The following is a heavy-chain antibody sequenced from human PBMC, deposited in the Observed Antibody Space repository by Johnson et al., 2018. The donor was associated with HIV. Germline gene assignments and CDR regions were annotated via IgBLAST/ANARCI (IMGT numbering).Heavy chain of an antibody. CDR2: IKQDGSEK. D-gene: IGHD2-8*02. V-gene: IGHV3-7*03. CDR1: GFTFSDYY. CDR3: ARGPSQLYWPELASEI. Sequence: VQLVESGGGLVKPGGSLRISCAASGFTFSDYYMSWIRQAPGKGLEWVANIKQDGSEKYSVDSVTGRFTISRDNAKNSLYLQMNSLRAEDTAVYYCARGPSQLYWPELASEIGRQGTMAPVSS. J-gene: IGHJ3*02.